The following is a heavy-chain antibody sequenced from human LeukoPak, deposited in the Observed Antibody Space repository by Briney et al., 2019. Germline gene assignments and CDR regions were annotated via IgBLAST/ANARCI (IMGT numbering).Heavy chain of an antibody. J-gene: IGHJ4*02. Sequence: TGGSLRLSCAAFGFTFSSYAMSWVRQAPGKGLEWVSAISGSDGGTYYADSVRGRFTISRDNSKNTLYLQMNSLRADDTAFYYCAKVGVYCTTTSCYIDYWGQGTLVTVSS. CDR1: GFTFSSYA. D-gene: IGHD2-2*02. CDR3: AKVGVYCTTTSCYIDY. CDR2: ISGSDGGT. V-gene: IGHV3-23*01.